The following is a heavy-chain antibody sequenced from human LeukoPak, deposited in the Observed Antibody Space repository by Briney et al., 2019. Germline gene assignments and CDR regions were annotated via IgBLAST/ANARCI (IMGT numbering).Heavy chain of an antibody. CDR1: GFTFSSYS. Sequence: PGGSLRLSCAASGFTFSSYSMTWVRQAPGKGLEWLSYISSGGGTIYYADSLKGRFTISRDNAKNTLYLQMNSLRAEDTAVYYCAKDKWELLLHDYWGQGTLVTVSS. V-gene: IGHV3-48*01. CDR3: AKDKWELLLHDY. J-gene: IGHJ4*02. CDR2: ISSGGGTI. D-gene: IGHD1-26*01.